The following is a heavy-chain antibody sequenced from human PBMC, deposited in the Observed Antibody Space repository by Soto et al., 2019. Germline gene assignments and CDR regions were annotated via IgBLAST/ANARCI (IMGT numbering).Heavy chain of an antibody. J-gene: IGHJ4*01. Sequence: DVQLVESGGGLVHPGGSLRLSCAASGFTFRSYNMNWIRQAPGKGLDGLSYISSSSSTIYYADSVKGRLTISRDNAKNSRYLQMNSRRDDDTAMYDCGRGGTIAATTSEDYWGQGNLVTVSS. CDR3: GRGGTIAATTSEDY. CDR2: ISSSSSTI. V-gene: IGHV3-48*02. D-gene: IGHD4-17*01. CDR1: GFTFRSYN.